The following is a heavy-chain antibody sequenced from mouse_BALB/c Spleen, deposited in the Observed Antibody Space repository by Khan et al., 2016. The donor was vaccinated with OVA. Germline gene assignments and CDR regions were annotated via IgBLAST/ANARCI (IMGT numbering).Heavy chain of an antibody. Sequence: QVQLQQPGPGVVQPSQSLSITCTVSGFSLTNYGVHWVRQSPGKGLEWLGLIWSGGSTDYNAAFISRLSISKDNSKSQVFFKMNSLQANDTAIYYCARNYDYDEGLAYWGQGTLVTVSA. CDR1: GFSLTNYG. V-gene: IGHV2-2*02. D-gene: IGHD2-4*01. J-gene: IGHJ3*01. CDR2: IWSGGST. CDR3: ARNYDYDEGLAY.